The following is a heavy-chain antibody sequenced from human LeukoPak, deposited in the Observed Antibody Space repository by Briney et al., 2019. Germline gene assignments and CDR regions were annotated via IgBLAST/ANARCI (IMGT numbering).Heavy chain of an antibody. CDR3: ARDSFQYSSSWYRRNAFDI. CDR2: TYYRSKWYN. Sequence: TSQTLSLTCAISGDSVSSNSAAWNWIRQSPSRGLEWLGRTYYRSKWYNDYAVSVKSRITINPDTSKNQFSLQLNSVTPEDTAVYYCARDSFQYSSSWYRRNAFDIWGQGTMVTVSS. J-gene: IGHJ3*02. V-gene: IGHV6-1*01. D-gene: IGHD6-13*01. CDR1: GDSVSSNSAA.